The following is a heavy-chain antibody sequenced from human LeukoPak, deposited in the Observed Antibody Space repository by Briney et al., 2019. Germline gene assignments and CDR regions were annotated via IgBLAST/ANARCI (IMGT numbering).Heavy chain of an antibody. V-gene: IGHV1-69*13. Sequence: SVKVSCKASRGTFSSYAISWVRQAPGQGLEWMGGIIPIFGIANYAQKFQGRVTITADESTSPAYMELSSLRSEDTAMYYCARATQHCSSTSCYERDYYYYYYMDVWGKGTTVTVSS. CDR1: RGTFSSYA. CDR2: IIPIFGIA. CDR3: ARATQHCSSTSCYERDYYYYYYMDV. D-gene: IGHD2-2*01. J-gene: IGHJ6*03.